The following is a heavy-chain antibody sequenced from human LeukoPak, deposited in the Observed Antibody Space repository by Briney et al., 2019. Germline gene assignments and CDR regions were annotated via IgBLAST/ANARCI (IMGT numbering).Heavy chain of an antibody. V-gene: IGHV3-7*03. CDR2: INHNGNVN. Sequence: GGSLRLSCAASGLTFDDYAMHWVRQAPGKGLEWVASINHNGNVNYYVDSVKGRFTISRDNAKNSLYLQMSNLRAEDTAVYFCARGGGLDVWGQGATVTVSS. D-gene: IGHD3-16*01. CDR3: ARGGGLDV. CDR1: GLTFDDYA. J-gene: IGHJ6*02.